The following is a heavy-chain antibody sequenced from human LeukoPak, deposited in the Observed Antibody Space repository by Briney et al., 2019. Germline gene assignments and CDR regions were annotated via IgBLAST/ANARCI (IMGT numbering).Heavy chain of an antibody. CDR3: ARGRRYYYDSSGCFF. D-gene: IGHD3-22*01. J-gene: IGHJ4*02. Sequence: SETLSLTCAVYGGSFSGYYWSWIRQPPGKGLEWIGEINHSGSTNYNPSLKSRVTISVDTSKNQFSLKLSSVTAADTAVYYCARGRRYYYDSSGCFFWGQGTLVTVSS. CDR1: GGSFSGYY. CDR2: INHSGST. V-gene: IGHV4-34*01.